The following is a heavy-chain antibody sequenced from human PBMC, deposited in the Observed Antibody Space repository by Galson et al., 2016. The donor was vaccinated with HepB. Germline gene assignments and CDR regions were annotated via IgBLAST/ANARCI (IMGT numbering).Heavy chain of an antibody. CDR1: GFAFSNYW. D-gene: IGHD3-10*01. CDR2: ISDSGHNT. Sequence: SLRLSCAASGFAFSNYWMAWVRQAPGKGLEWVSGISDSGHNTYYADSVKGRFTISRDNSKNMLYLHMNSLRAEDTALYFCADFGSGSYIFEYWGQGTLVTVFS. V-gene: IGHV3-23*01. J-gene: IGHJ4*02. CDR3: ADFGSGSYIFEY.